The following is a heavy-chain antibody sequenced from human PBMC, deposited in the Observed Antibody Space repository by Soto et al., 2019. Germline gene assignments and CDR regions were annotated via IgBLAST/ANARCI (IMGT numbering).Heavy chain of an antibody. V-gene: IGHV4-39*01. J-gene: IGHJ6*02. CDR3: TRRFSYGSGKYGIDL. CDR1: GGPISNTNYY. D-gene: IGHD3-10*01. CDR2: IYHSGNT. Sequence: SETLSITCSVPGGPISNTNYYWGWIRQPPGKGLERIASIYHSGNTAYNPSLNSRGTISVDKPKNQFSLKLSSVTAADTAMYYCTRRFSYGSGKYGIDLWGQGTTVTVSS.